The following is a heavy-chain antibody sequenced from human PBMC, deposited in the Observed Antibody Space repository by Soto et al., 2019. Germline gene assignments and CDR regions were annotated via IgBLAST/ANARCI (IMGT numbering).Heavy chain of an antibody. D-gene: IGHD5-12*01. CDR2: ISIRSSYI. V-gene: IGHV3-21*01. J-gene: IGHJ6*02. Sequence: GGSLRLSCGASGFTFSSYSMNWVRQAPGKGLEWVSSISIRSSYIYYADSVKGRFTISRDNAKDSRYLQIKSLRAGDTAVYYCARDRGYSGYAQFYYYYYGMDVWGQGTTVTVSS. CDR1: GFTFSSYS. CDR3: ARDRGYSGYAQFYYYYYGMDV.